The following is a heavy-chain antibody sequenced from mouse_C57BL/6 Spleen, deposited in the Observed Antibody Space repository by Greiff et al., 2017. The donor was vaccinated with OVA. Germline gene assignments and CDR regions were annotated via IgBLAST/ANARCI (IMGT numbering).Heavy chain of an antibody. J-gene: IGHJ4*01. V-gene: IGHV1-80*01. CDR2: IYPGDGDT. Sequence: VQLQQSGAELVKPGASVKISCKASGYAFSSYWMNWVKQRPGKGLEWIGQIYPGDGDTNYNGKFKGKATLTADKSSSTAYMQLSSLTSEDSAVYFCARGYGSSYEKLGYAMDYWGQGTSVTVSS. CDR3: ARGYGSSYEKLGYAMDY. CDR1: GYAFSSYW. D-gene: IGHD1-1*01.